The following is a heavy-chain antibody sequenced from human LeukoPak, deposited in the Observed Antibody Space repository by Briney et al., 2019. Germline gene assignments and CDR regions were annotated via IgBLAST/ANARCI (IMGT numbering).Heavy chain of an antibody. CDR1: GFTFSSYA. CDR3: AKEGPLWFGELSPPGY. J-gene: IGHJ4*02. CDR2: ISGSGGST. V-gene: IGHV3-23*01. Sequence: SGGSLRLSCAASGFTFSSYAMSWVRQAPGKGLEWVSAISGSGGSTYYADSVKGRFTISRGNSKNTLYLQMNSLRAEDTAVYYCAKEGPLWFGELSPPGYWGQGTLVTVSS. D-gene: IGHD3-10*01.